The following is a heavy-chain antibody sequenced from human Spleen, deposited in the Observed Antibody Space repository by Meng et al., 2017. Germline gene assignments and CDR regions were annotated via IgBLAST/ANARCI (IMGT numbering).Heavy chain of an antibody. Sequence: GESLKISCAASGFYFNNAWMSWVRQAPGKGLEWVGFIRSKAYGGTTEYAASVEGRFTISRDDSKSIAYLQMNSLRTEDTAVFYCTRAWGLDYWGQGTLVTVSS. CDR3: TRAWGLDY. V-gene: IGHV3-49*04. J-gene: IGHJ4*02. CDR2: IRSKAYGGTT. CDR1: GFYFNNAW. D-gene: IGHD3-16*01.